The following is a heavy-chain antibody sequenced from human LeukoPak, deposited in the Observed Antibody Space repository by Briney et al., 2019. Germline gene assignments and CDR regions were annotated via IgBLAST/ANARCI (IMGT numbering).Heavy chain of an antibody. CDR2: IYYSGST. V-gene: IGHV4-59*01. CDR1: GGSISSYY. CDR3: ASRSSIWSGYQDTLYYFDS. J-gene: IGHJ4*02. D-gene: IGHD3-3*01. Sequence: PPETLSPTCTASGGSISSYYWSWIRQPPGKRLEWIGHIYYSGSTNYNPSLKSRVTISVDTSKNQFSLKLSSVTAADTAVYYCASRSSIWSGYQDTLYYFDSWGQGTLVTVSS.